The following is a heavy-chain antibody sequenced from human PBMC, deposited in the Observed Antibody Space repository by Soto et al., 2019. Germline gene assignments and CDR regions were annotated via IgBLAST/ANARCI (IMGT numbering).Heavy chain of an antibody. CDR2: ISSSSSYI. J-gene: IGHJ4*02. CDR3: ATGRIRIAAAGRSPSAY. Sequence: EVQLVESGGGLVKPGGSLRLSCAASGFTFSSYSMNWVRQAPGKGLEWVSSISSSSSYIYYADSVKGRFTISRDNAKNSLYLEMNSLRAEGTAVYYCATGRIRIAAAGRSPSAYCGQGTLVTVSS. V-gene: IGHV3-21*01. D-gene: IGHD6-13*01. CDR1: GFTFSSYS.